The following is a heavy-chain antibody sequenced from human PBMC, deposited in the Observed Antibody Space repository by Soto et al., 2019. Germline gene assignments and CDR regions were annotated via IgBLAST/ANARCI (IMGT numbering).Heavy chain of an antibody. CDR2: LYYSGNT. CDR3: ARVGGVAARTFDY. CDR1: GGSISPFY. J-gene: IGHJ4*02. V-gene: IGHV4-59*01. Sequence: PSETLSLTCTVSGGSISPFYWSWVRQPPGKGLEWIGYLYYSGNTNHNPSLKSRVAISVDASKNQVSLRLTSVTAADTAVYYCARVGGVAARTFDYWGQGTVVTVSS. D-gene: IGHD2-15*01.